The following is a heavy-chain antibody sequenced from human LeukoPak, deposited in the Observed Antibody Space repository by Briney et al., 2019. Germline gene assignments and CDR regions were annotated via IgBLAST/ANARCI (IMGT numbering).Heavy chain of an antibody. D-gene: IGHD3-10*01. V-gene: IGHV4-38-2*02. CDR3: ARDPPPMVRGWGNWFDP. Sequence: SETLSLTCTVSGYSISSGYYWGWIRQPPGKGLEWIGSIYHSGSTYYNPSLKSRVTISVDTSKNQFSLKLSSVTAADTAVYYCARDPPPMVRGWGNWFDPWGQGTLVTVSS. CDR1: GYSISSGYY. J-gene: IGHJ5*02. CDR2: IYHSGST.